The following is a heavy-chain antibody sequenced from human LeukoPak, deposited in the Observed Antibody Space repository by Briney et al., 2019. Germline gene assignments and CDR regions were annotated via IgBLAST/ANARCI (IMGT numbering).Heavy chain of an antibody. Sequence: SETLSLTCTVSGGSISSYYWSWIRQPPGKGLEWIGYIYYSGSTNYNPSLKSRVTISVDTSKNQFSLKLSSVTAADTAVYYCARDRPDYYDSSSTPYFDYWGQGTLVTVSS. CDR3: ARDRPDYYDSSSTPYFDY. J-gene: IGHJ4*02. CDR1: GGSISSYY. D-gene: IGHD3-22*01. V-gene: IGHV4-59*01. CDR2: IYYSGST.